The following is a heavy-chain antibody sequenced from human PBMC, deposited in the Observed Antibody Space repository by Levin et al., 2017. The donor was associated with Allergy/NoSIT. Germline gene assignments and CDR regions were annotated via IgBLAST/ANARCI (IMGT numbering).Heavy chain of an antibody. CDR2: ISSISSPI. V-gene: IGHV3-48*01. CDR1: GFTFSRYS. CDR3: ARTDSFDY. J-gene: IGHJ4*02. Sequence: QSGGSLRLSCAASGFTFSRYSMNWVRQAPGKGLEWVSYISSISSPIYYADSVKGRFTISRDNAKNSLYLQMNNLRAEDTAVYYCARTDSFDYWGQGTLVTVPS.